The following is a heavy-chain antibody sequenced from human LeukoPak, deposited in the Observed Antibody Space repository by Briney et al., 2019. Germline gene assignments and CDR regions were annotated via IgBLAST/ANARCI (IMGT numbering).Heavy chain of an antibody. CDR2: ISGSGGST. J-gene: IGHJ4*02. CDR3: AKGAMVRGVIRYYFDY. CDR1: GFTFSSYA. V-gene: IGHV3-23*01. Sequence: GGSLRLSCAASGFTFSSYAMSWVCQAPGKGLEWVSAISGSGGSTYYADSVKGRFTISRDSSKNTLYLQMNSLRAEDTAVYYCAKGAMVRGVIRYYFDYWGQGTLVTVSS. D-gene: IGHD3-10*01.